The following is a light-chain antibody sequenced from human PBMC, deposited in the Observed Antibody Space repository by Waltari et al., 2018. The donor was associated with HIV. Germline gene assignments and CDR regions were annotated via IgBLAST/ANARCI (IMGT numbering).Light chain of an antibody. CDR2: DAT. Sequence: QAVVTQEPSLTVSPGGTVTLTCGSSTGPVTSGHHPYWFQQRPGQAPRTLIYDATNKFSWTPSRFSVSLLGGKAALTLSGAQPDDEADYYCLLSYSGARPWVFGGGTKLTVL. CDR3: LLSYSGARPWV. J-gene: IGLJ3*02. V-gene: IGLV7-46*01. CDR1: TGPVTSGHH.